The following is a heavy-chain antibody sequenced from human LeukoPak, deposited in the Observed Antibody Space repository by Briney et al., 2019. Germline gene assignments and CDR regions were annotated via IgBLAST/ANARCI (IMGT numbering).Heavy chain of an antibody. CDR1: GGSFSGYY. V-gene: IGHV4-34*01. CDR3: ASTSSGGLLIYFDY. Sequence: PSETLSLTCAVYGGSFSGYYWSWIRQPPGKGLEWIGEINHSGSTNYNPSLKSRVTISVDTSKNQFSLKLSSVTAADTAVYYCASTSSGGLLIYFDYWGQGTLVTVSS. CDR2: INHSGST. D-gene: IGHD6-19*01. J-gene: IGHJ4*02.